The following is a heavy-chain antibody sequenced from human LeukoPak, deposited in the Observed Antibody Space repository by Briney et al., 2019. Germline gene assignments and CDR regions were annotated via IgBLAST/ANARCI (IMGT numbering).Heavy chain of an antibody. D-gene: IGHD2-15*01. V-gene: IGHV3-30*04. J-gene: IGHJ4*02. CDR2: ISYDGSNK. CDR1: GFTFSSYA. CDR3: ARGEPGYCSGGSRYPFDY. Sequence: GGSLRLSCAASGFTFSSYAMHWVRQAPGKGLEWVAVISYDGSNKYYADSVKGRFTISRDNSKNTLYLQMNSLRAEDTAVYYCARGEPGYCSGGSRYPFDYWGQGTLVTVSS.